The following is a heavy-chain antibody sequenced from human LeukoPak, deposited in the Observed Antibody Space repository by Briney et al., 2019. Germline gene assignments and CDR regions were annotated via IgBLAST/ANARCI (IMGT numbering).Heavy chain of an antibody. Sequence: ATVRVSCKASGYTFNNYGISWVRQAPGQGLEWMGWVTSYNGDTNYAQKFQGRVTMSTDTSTSTAYMELRSLRFDDTAIYYCAKDWHILTGRNCFDPWGQGTLVTVSS. CDR1: GYTFNNYG. CDR3: AKDWHILTGRNCFDP. CDR2: VTSYNGDT. J-gene: IGHJ5*02. D-gene: IGHD3-9*01. V-gene: IGHV1-18*01.